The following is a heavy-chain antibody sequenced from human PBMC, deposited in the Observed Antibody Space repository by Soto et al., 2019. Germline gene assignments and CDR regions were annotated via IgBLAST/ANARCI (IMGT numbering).Heavy chain of an antibody. CDR3: ARGLRSGDYFDY. CDR2: IYYSGST. Sequence: QVKLQESGPGLVKPSETLSLTCTVSGGSVSSGSYYWSWIRQPPGKGLEWIGYIYYSGSTNYNPSLKSRVTIAVDTSKNQFSLKLSSVTAADTAVYYCARGLRSGDYFDYWGQGTLVPVSS. V-gene: IGHV4-61*01. J-gene: IGHJ4*02. CDR1: GGSVSSGSYY. D-gene: IGHD2-8*01.